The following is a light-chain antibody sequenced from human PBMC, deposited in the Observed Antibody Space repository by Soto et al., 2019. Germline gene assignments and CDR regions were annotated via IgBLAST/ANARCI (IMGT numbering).Light chain of an antibody. CDR3: MQALQTPRT. Sequence: DIGMSQPPLSLPVTPGEPASISCRSSQSLLHSNGYNYLDWYLQKPGQSPQLLIYLGSNRASGVPDRFSGSGSGTDFTLKISRVEAEDVGVYYCMQALQTPRTCGQGTKGAIK. V-gene: IGKV2-28*01. CDR1: QSLLHSNGYNY. CDR2: LGS. J-gene: IGKJ1*01.